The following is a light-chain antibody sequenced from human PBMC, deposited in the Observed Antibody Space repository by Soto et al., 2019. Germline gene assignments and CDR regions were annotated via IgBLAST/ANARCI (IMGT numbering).Light chain of an antibody. J-gene: IGKJ3*01. CDR1: QSVSSSY. CDR3: QQYGSAPFT. V-gene: IGKV3-20*01. Sequence: EIVLTQSPGTLSLSPGERATLSCRASQSVSSSYLAWYQQKPGQAPRLLIYGASSRATGIPDRFSGSGSGTDVTLTISRLEPEDFAVYYCQQYGSAPFTFGPGTKVDFK. CDR2: GAS.